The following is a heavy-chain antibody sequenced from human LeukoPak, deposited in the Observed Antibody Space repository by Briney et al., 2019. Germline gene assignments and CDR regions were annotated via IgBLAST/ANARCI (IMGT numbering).Heavy chain of an antibody. J-gene: IGHJ6*03. CDR3: AKDDVNSSGWYYYYYYMDV. V-gene: IGHV3-38-3*01. Sequence: GGSLRLSCAASGFTVSSNEMSWVRQAPGKGLEWVSSISGGSTYYADSRKGRFTISRDNSKNTLHLQMNSLRAEDTAVYYCAKDDVNSSGWYYYYYYMDVWGKGTTVTVSS. D-gene: IGHD6-19*01. CDR2: ISGGST. CDR1: GFTVSSNE.